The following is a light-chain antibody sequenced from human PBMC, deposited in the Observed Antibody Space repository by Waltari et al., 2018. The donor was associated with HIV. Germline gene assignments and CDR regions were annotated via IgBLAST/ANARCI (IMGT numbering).Light chain of an antibody. J-gene: IGKJ4*01. CDR1: QSVSRH. V-gene: IGKV3-11*01. CDR2: EIS. CDR3: QQRGTWPQVT. Sequence: ELVLTQSPATLSVSPGERAILSCRASQSVSRHLAWYHQKSGQAPRLLIYEISTRAAGTPGRFNGSGSGTDFTLTITDVEPADVAVYYCQQRGTWPQVTFGGGTRVEI.